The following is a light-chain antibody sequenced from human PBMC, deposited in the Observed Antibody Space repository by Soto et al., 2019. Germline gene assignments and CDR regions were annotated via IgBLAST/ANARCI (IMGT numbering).Light chain of an antibody. CDR3: MQALQTSWT. J-gene: IGKJ1*01. CDR1: QSHLFSNGYYY. CDR2: LGS. V-gene: IGKV2-28*01. Sequence: DIVMTQSPLSLPVTPGEPASISCKSSQSHLFSNGYYYFDWFLQKPGQSPQLLIFLGSNRASGVPDRFSGSGSGTDFTLKISRVEAEDVGVYYCMQALQTSWTFGQGTKVDIK.